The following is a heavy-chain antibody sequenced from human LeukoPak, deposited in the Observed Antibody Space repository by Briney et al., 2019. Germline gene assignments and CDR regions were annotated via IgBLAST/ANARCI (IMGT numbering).Heavy chain of an antibody. CDR3: AKDVDIVVVTARGPWDY. J-gene: IGHJ4*02. CDR2: ISSSGSTI. D-gene: IGHD2-21*02. Sequence: PGGSLRLSCAASGFTFSSYEMNWVRQAPGKGLEWVSYISSSGSTIYYADSVKGRFTISRDNSKNTLYLQMNSLRAEDTAVYYCAKDVDIVVVTARGPWDYWGQGTLVTVSS. CDR1: GFTFSSYE. V-gene: IGHV3-48*03.